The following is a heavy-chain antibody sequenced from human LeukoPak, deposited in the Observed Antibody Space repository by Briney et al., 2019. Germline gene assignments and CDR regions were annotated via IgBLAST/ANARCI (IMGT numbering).Heavy chain of an antibody. J-gene: IGHJ4*02. D-gene: IGHD6-19*01. V-gene: IGHV3-23*01. CDR2: ISGSGGST. Sequence: GGSLRLSCAASGFTFSSYAMSWVHLAPGKGLEWVSAISGSGGSTYYADSVKGRFTISRDNSKNTLYLQMNSLRAEDTAVYYCAKTMSSVWLFDYWGQGTLVTVSS. CDR3: AKTMSSVWLFDY. CDR1: GFTFSSYA.